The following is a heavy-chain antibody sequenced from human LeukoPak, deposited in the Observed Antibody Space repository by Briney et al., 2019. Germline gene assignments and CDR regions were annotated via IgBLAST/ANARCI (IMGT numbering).Heavy chain of an antibody. CDR1: GYTFTGYY. CDR3: ARDPNYYDSSGYSFDP. CDR2: INPNSGGT. D-gene: IGHD3-22*01. J-gene: IGHJ5*02. V-gene: IGHV1-2*02. Sequence: GASVKVSCKASGYTFTGYYMYWVRQAPGQGLEWMGWINPNSGGTNYAQKFQGRVTMTRDTSISTAYMELSRLRSDDTAVYYCARDPNYYDSSGYSFDPWGQGTLVTVSS.